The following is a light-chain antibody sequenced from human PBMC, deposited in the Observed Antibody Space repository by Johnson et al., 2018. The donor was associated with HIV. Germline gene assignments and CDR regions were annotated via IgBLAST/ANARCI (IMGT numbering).Light chain of an antibody. J-gene: IGLJ1*01. CDR1: SSNIGNNY. CDR2: DNN. Sequence: QSVLTQPPSVSAAPGQKVTISCSGSSSNIGNNYVSWYQQVPGTAPKLLIYDNNKRPSGIPDRFSGSKSGTSATLGITGLQTGDEADYYCGNWDSSLIAVFGTGTKVTV. V-gene: IGLV1-51*01. CDR3: GNWDSSLIAV.